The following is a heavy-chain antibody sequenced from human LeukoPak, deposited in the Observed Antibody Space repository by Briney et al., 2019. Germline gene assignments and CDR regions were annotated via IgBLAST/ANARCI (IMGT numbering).Heavy chain of an antibody. CDR2: ISAYNGNT. CDR3: AREVCSGGSCYRPFDY. Sequence: ASVKVSCKASGYTFTSYYMHWVRQAPGQGLEWMGWISAYNGNTNYAQKLQGRVTMTTDTSTSTAYMELSSLRSEDTAVYYCAREVCSGGSCYRPFDYWGQGTLVTVSS. J-gene: IGHJ4*02. V-gene: IGHV1-18*04. D-gene: IGHD2-15*01. CDR1: GYTFTSYY.